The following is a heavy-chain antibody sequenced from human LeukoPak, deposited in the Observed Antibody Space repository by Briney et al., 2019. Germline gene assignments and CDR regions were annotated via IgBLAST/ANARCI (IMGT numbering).Heavy chain of an antibody. D-gene: IGHD4-17*01. CDR3: ASRSTVTTSGPVDY. V-gene: IGHV4-59*08. CDR2: IYYSGST. CDR1: GGSISSYY. Sequence: SETLSLTCTVSGGSISSYYWSWIRQPPGKGLEWIGYIYYSGSTNYNPSLKSRVTISVDTSKNQFSLKLSSVTAADTAVYYCASRSTVTTSGPVDYWGQGTLVTVSS. J-gene: IGHJ4*02.